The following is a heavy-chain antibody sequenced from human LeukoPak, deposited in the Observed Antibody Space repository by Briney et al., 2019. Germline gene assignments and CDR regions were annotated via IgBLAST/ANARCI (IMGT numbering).Heavy chain of an antibody. D-gene: IGHD6-19*01. J-gene: IGHJ4*02. CDR1: RGTFSNYA. Sequence: ASVKVSCKASRGTFSNYAISWVRQAPGQGLEWMGGIIPIFGTTSYAQKFQGRVTISADESTSTAYMELSSLRSEDTAVYYCARVEVATYPAYSSGWYFDYWGQGTLVTVSS. CDR3: ARVEVATYPAYSSGWYFDY. CDR2: IIPIFGTT. V-gene: IGHV1-69*13.